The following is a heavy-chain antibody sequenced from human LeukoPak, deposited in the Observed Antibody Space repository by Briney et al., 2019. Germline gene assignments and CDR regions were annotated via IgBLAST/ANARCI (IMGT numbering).Heavy chain of an antibody. J-gene: IGHJ4*02. CDR1: GYTFTSYG. D-gene: IGHD2-21*02. CDR3: ARANGGGAYYPFDY. V-gene: IGHV1-2*02. Sequence: ASVKVSCKASGYTFTSYGISWVRQAPGQGLEWMGWINPYSGDTDSAQKFQGRVTVTRDTSITTAYMELSRLRSDDTAVYYCARANGGGAYYPFDYWGQGTLVTVSS. CDR2: INPYSGDT.